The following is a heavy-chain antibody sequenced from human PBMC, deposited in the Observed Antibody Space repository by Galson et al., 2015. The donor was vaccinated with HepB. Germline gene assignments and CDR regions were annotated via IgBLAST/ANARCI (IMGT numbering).Heavy chain of an antibody. V-gene: IGHV4-59*01. CDR3: ARGPHTGGYYIRYYYGMDV. CDR1: GGSISRYY. CDR2: IYYSGST. J-gene: IGHJ6*02. Sequence: LSLTCTVSGGSISRYYWSWIRQPPGKGLEWIVYIYYSGSTNYNPSLKSRVTISVDTSKNQFSLKLSSVTAADTAVYYCARGPHTGGYYIRYYYGMDVWGQGTTVTVSS. D-gene: IGHD3-3*01.